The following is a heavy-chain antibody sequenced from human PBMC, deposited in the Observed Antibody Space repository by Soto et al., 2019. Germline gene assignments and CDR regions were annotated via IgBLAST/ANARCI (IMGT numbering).Heavy chain of an antibody. V-gene: IGHV1-18*04. D-gene: IGHD6-13*01. CDR1: GYTFSTYG. J-gene: IGHJ5*02. CDR2: ISGFNSYT. Sequence: GASVKVSCKSSGYTFSTYGITWLRQAPGRGLEWMGWISGFNSYTSYAQKFRGRVTMTTDTSTSTAYMELRGLRSDDTAVYYCVRDRPYSSSSAVRFDPWGQGTLVTVSS. CDR3: VRDRPYSSSSAVRFDP.